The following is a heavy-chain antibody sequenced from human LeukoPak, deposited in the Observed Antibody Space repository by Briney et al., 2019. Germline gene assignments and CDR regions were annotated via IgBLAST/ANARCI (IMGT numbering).Heavy chain of an antibody. CDR2: ISGSGGST. Sequence: GGSLRLSCAASGFTFSSYAMSWLRHAQGKGLEWGSAISGSGGSTYYADSVKCRFTISRDNSKYTLYLQMNSLRAEDTAVYYCAKVGGAARPFDYWGQGTLVTVSS. D-gene: IGHD6-6*01. CDR1: GFTFSSYA. J-gene: IGHJ4*02. V-gene: IGHV3-23*01. CDR3: AKVGGAARPFDY.